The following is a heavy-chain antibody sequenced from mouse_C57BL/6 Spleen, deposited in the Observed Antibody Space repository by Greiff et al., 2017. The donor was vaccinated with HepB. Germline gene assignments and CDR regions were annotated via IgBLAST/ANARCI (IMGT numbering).Heavy chain of an antibody. D-gene: IGHD2-5*01. CDR1: GYSFTDYN. J-gene: IGHJ4*01. Sequence: EVKLVESGPELVKPGASVKISCKASGYSFTDYNMNWVKQSNGKSLEWIGVINPNYGTTSYNQKFKGKATLTVDQSSSTAYMQLNSLTSEDSAVYYCATFSYYSNYPYAMDYWGQGTSVTVSS. V-gene: IGHV1-39*01. CDR3: ATFSYYSNYPYAMDY. CDR2: INPNYGTT.